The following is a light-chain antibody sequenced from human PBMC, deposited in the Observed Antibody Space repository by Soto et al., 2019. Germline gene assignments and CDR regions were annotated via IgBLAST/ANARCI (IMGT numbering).Light chain of an antibody. Sequence: IVMTLTPLTVPVTPGEPASISCRCSQSLLHINGYNYLDWYLQKPGQSPQLLIYLVSRRASGVPDRFSGGGSGSDFTLTISRVEAEDVGVYYCMQSPQLPRTFAQGSKVDVK. V-gene: IGKV2-28*01. CDR2: LVS. J-gene: IGKJ1*01. CDR3: MQSPQLPRT. CDR1: QSLLHINGYNY.